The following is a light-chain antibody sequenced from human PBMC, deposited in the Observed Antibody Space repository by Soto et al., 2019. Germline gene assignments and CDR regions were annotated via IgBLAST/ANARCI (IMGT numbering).Light chain of an antibody. Sequence: QSTLTQPASVSGSPGQSITISCTGTSSDVGGYEYVSWYQQHPGKAPKLMIYAVSNRPSGVSTRFSGSKSGNTASLTISGLQADDEADYYCSSYTSSNTLPYVFGTGTKVTVL. CDR2: AVS. V-gene: IGLV2-14*01. J-gene: IGLJ1*01. CDR1: SSDVGGYEY. CDR3: SSYTSSNTLPYV.